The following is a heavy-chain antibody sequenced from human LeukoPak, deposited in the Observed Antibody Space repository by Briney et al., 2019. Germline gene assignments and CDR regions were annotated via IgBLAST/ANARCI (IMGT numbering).Heavy chain of an antibody. CDR2: IDPSDSYT. J-gene: IGHJ3*02. Sequence: GESLKISCKGSGYSFTSYWISWVRQMPGKGLEWMGRIDPSDSYTNYSPSFQGHVTISADKSISTAYLQWSGLKASDTAMYYCARHRPVRGVIITGLEGAFDIWGQGTMVTVSS. CDR1: GYSFTSYW. D-gene: IGHD3-10*01. V-gene: IGHV5-10-1*01. CDR3: ARHRPVRGVIITGLEGAFDI.